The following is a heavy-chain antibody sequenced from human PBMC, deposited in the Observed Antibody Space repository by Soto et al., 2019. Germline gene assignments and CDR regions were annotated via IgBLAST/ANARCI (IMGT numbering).Heavy chain of an antibody. J-gene: IGHJ5*02. Sequence: QVQLVQSGAEVKKPGASVKVSCKASGYSFSDYDINWVRQATGQGPEWMGWTNPNSGNTGYAQKFQGRVTMTRNTSINTAYMELSSLGSEDTAVYYCARDNRYNWNDEGWFDPWGQGTLVTVSS. D-gene: IGHD1-20*01. V-gene: IGHV1-8*01. CDR3: ARDNRYNWNDEGWFDP. CDR2: TNPNSGNT. CDR1: GYSFSDYD.